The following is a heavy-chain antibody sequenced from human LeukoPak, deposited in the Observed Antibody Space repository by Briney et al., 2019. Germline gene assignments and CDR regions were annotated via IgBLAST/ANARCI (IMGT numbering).Heavy chain of an antibody. Sequence: SETLSLTCTVSGGSISSGGYYWSWIRQHPGKGLEWIGYIYYSGSTYYNPSLKSRVTISVDTSKNQFSLKLSSVTAADTAVYYCARLGADRWDYVWGSYRLNWFDPWGQGTLVTVSP. J-gene: IGHJ5*02. D-gene: IGHD3-16*02. V-gene: IGHV4-31*03. CDR2: IYYSGST. CDR3: ARLGADRWDYVWGSYRLNWFDP. CDR1: GGSISSGGYY.